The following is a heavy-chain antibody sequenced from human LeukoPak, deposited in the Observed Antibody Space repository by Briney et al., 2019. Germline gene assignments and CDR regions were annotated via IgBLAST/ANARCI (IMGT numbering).Heavy chain of an antibody. Sequence: PGGSLRLSCAASGFTFSSYEMNWVRQAPGKGLEWVSAISGSGGSTYYADSVKGRFTISRDNSKNTLYLQMNSLRAEDTAVYYCAKDSYFSQPTAHFDYWGQGTLVTVSS. D-gene: IGHD2/OR15-2a*01. CDR2: ISGSGGST. V-gene: IGHV3-23*01. CDR3: AKDSYFSQPTAHFDY. CDR1: GFTFSSYE. J-gene: IGHJ4*02.